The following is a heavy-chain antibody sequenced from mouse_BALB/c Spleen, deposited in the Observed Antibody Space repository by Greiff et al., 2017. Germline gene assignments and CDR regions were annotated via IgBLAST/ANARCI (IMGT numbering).Heavy chain of an antibody. CDR1: GYTFTDYN. J-gene: IGHJ3*01. Sequence: EVQLQQSGPELVKPGASVKISCKASGYTFTDYNMHWVKQSHGKSLEWIGYIYPYNGGTGYNQKFKSKATLTVDNSSSTAYMELRSLTSEDSAVYYCARGLYYGNYWFAYWGQGTLVTVSA. D-gene: IGHD2-1*01. CDR2: IYPYNGGT. CDR3: ARGLYYGNYWFAY. V-gene: IGHV1S29*02.